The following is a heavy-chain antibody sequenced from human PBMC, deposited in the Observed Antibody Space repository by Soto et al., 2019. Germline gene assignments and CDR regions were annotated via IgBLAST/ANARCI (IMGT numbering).Heavy chain of an antibody. V-gene: IGHV3-23*01. CDR1: GFTFSSYA. CDR2: ISGSGGST. CDR3: AKGVGYCSGGSCFHDAFDI. D-gene: IGHD2-15*01. J-gene: IGHJ3*02. Sequence: PGGSLRLSCAASGFTFSSYAMSQVRQAPGKGLEWVSAISGSGGSTYYADSVKGRFTISRDNSKNTLYLQMNSLRAEDTAVYYCAKGVGYCSGGSCFHDAFDIWGQGTMVNVS.